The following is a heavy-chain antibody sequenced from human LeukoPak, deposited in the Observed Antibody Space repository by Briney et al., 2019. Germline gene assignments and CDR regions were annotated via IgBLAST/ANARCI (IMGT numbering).Heavy chain of an antibody. Sequence: RGSLRLSCAASGFTFSSYWMSWVRQAPGKGLEWVANIKQDGSEKYYVDSVKGRFTVSRDNAKNSLYLQMNSLRAEDTAVYYCARDVKLVRAVDIWGQGTMVTVSS. J-gene: IGHJ3*02. CDR1: GFTFSSYW. CDR2: IKQDGSEK. D-gene: IGHD1-1*01. V-gene: IGHV3-7*01. CDR3: ARDVKLVRAVDI.